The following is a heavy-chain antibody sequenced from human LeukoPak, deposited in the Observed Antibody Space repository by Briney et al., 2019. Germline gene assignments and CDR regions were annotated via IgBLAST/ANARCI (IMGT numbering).Heavy chain of an antibody. CDR1: GYIFTSYW. J-gene: IGHJ3*02. CDR3: ARPITIFGVVSAFDI. CDR2: IYPGDSDT. D-gene: IGHD3-3*01. V-gene: IGHV5-51*01. Sequence: PGGSLEISCQGSGYIFTSYWIGWVRPLPGKGLGWMGIIYPGDSDTRYSPSFQGQVTISADKSISTAYLQWSSLKASDTAMYYCARPITIFGVVSAFDIWGQGTMVTVSS.